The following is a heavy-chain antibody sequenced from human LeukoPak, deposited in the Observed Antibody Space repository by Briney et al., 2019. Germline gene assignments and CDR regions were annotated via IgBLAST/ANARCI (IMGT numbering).Heavy chain of an antibody. CDR3: ARSALYSTKSDYYFES. D-gene: IGHD2-2*01. J-gene: IGHJ4*02. Sequence: GASVKVSCKASGYTFTYRYLHWVRQAPGQAFEWMGWITPYNGNRNYAKKFQDRVTITRDTSLSTAHMELSSLRSEVTAMYYCARSALYSTKSDYYFESWGQGTLVTVSS. V-gene: IGHV1-45*02. CDR1: GYTFTYRY. CDR2: ITPYNGNR.